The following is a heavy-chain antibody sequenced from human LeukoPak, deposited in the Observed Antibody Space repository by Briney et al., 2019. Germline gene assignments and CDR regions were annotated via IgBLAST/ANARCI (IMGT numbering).Heavy chain of an antibody. Sequence: PGGSLRLSCAASGFTFNSYWMSWVRHVPGKGLEWVANIKQDGSDKYYVDSVKGRFTISRDNAENSLYLQMSILRADDTAIYYCARGLGSDSRIWFDPWGQGTLVTVSS. CDR2: IKQDGSDK. V-gene: IGHV3-7*01. J-gene: IGHJ5*02. CDR1: GFTFNSYW. CDR3: ARGLGSDSRIWFDP. D-gene: IGHD4-11*01.